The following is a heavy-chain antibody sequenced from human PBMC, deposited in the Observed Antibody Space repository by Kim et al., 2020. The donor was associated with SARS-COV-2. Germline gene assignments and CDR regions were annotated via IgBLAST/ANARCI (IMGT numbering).Heavy chain of an antibody. CDR3: ARNVGAAGYYYYGMDV. J-gene: IGHJ6*02. D-gene: IGHD6-13*01. Sequence: GESLKISCEGSGYSFTSYWIGWVRQMPGKGLEWMGIIYPGDSDTRYSPSFQGQVTISADKSISTAYLQWSSLKASDTAMYYCARNVGAAGYYYYGMDVWGQGTTVTVSS. CDR2: IYPGDSDT. CDR1: GYSFTSYW. V-gene: IGHV5-51*01.